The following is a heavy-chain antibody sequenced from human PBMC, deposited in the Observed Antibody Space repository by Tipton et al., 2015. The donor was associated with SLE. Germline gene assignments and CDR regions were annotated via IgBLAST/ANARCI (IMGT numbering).Heavy chain of an antibody. Sequence: QSGAEVKKPGSSVKVSCKASGGTFSSYAISWVRHAPGQGLEWMGRIIPIFGTANYAQKLQGRVTMTTDTSTSTAYMELRSLRSDDTAVYYCARDELRIAVARCWGQRALVTVSS. CDR3: ARDELRIAVARC. CDR2: IIPIFGTA. CDR1: GGTFSSYA. J-gene: IGHJ4*02. D-gene: IGHD6-19*01. V-gene: IGHV1-69*05.